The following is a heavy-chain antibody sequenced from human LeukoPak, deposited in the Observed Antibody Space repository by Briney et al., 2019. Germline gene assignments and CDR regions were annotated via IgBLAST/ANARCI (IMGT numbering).Heavy chain of an antibody. D-gene: IGHD3-3*01. V-gene: IGHV1-2*02. J-gene: IGHJ4*02. CDR2: INPNSGGT. CDR1: GYTFTGYY. Sequence: ASVKVSCKASGYTFTGYYMHWVRQAPGQGLEWMGWINPNSGGTNYAQKFQGRVTMTRDTSISTAYMELSRLRSDDTAVYYCARPYDFWSGFLDYWGQGTLVTVSS. CDR3: ARPYDFWSGFLDY.